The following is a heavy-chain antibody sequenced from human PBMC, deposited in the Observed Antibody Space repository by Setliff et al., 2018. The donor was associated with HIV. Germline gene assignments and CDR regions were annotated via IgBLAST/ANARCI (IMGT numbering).Heavy chain of an antibody. J-gene: IGHJ3*02. V-gene: IGHV3-66*02. CDR3: ASGYDSRAYGAFDI. Sequence: PGGSLRLSCAVSGFTFINAWMSWVRQAPGKGLEWVSVIYSGGSTYYADSVKGRFTISRDNSQNTLYLQMNSLRAEDTAVYYCASGYDSRAYGAFDIWGQGTMVTVS. D-gene: IGHD3-22*01. CDR2: IYSGGST. CDR1: GFTFINAW.